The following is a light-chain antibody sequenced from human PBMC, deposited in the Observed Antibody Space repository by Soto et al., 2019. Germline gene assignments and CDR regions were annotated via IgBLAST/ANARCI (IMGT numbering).Light chain of an antibody. J-gene: IGKJ1*01. Sequence: EIVLTQSPGTLSLSPGERATLSCRASQSVSNNYLAWYQQKPGEAPRLLIFGASTRATGIPARFSGGGSGTEFTLTISSLQSEDFAVYYCQQYSDWPPWTFGQGTKVDIK. V-gene: IGKV3-15*01. CDR3: QQYSDWPPWT. CDR2: GAS. CDR1: QSVSNN.